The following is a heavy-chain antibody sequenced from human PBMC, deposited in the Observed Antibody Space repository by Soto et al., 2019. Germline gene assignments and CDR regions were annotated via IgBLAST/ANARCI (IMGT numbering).Heavy chain of an antibody. V-gene: IGHV1-18*04. J-gene: IGHJ3*01. D-gene: IGHD1-26*01. CDR3: ATHTNDAIVNHTDAFDL. Sequence: ASVKVSCKASGYTFTSYGISWVRQAPGQGLEWMGWISAYNGNTNYAQKLQGRVTMTTDTSTSTAYMELRSLRSDDTAVYYCATHTNDAIVNHTDAFDLWGQGTMVTVSS. CDR2: ISAYNGNT. CDR1: GYTFTSYG.